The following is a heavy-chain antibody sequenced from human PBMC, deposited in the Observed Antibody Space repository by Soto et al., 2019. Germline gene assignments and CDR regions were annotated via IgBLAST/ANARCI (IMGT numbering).Heavy chain of an antibody. CDR1: GYTFTGYY. CDR3: ARDLPMVRGVIGVAYDY. J-gene: IGHJ4*02. CDR2: INPNSGGT. D-gene: IGHD3-10*01. Sequence: QVQLVQSGAEVKKPGASVKVSCKASGYTFTGYYMHWVRQAPGQGLEWMGWINPNSGGTNYAQKFQGWVTMTRDTSISPGYMELSRLRSDDTAVYYCARDLPMVRGVIGVAYDYWGQGTLVTVSS. V-gene: IGHV1-2*04.